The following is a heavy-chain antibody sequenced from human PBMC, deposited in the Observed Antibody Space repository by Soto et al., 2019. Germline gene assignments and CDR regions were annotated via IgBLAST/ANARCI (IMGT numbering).Heavy chain of an antibody. D-gene: IGHD4-17*01. CDR3: ARHDYGGNGIYYFAY. V-gene: IGHV4-39*01. CDR1: GGSISSSSYY. J-gene: IGHJ4*02. CDR2: IYYSGST. Sequence: SETLSLTCTVSGGSISSSSYYWGWIRQPPGKGLEWIGSIYYSGSTYYNPSLKSRVTISVDTSKNQFSLKLSSVTAADTAVYYCARHDYGGNGIYYFAYWGQGTLVTVSS.